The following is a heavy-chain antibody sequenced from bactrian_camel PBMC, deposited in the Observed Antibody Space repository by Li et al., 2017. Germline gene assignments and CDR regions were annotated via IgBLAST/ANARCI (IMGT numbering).Heavy chain of an antibody. Sequence: HVQLVESGGDSVQAGGSLRLSCVASGYIYSHHCMGWYRQVPGKEREGVAAIDAHGSAIYADSVKGRFIVARDNAKKHLSLQLNNLKPEDTAMYYCAASVGACGVVITAPNEYNYPDWGQGTQVT. CDR1: GYIYSHHC. V-gene: IGHV3S53*01. CDR3: AASVGACGVVITAPNEYNYPD. J-gene: IGHJ4*01. D-gene: IGHD2*01. CDR2: IDAHGSA.